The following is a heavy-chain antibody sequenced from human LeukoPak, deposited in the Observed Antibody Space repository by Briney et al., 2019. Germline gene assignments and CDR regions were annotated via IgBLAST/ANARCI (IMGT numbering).Heavy chain of an antibody. V-gene: IGHV3-30*04. D-gene: IGHD2-21*02. CDR1: GFTFSSYA. J-gene: IGHJ1*01. Sequence: GRSLRLSCAASGFTFSSYAMHWVRQAPGKGLEWVAVISYDGSNKYYADSVKGRFTISRDNSKNTLYLQMNSLRAEDTAVYYCARDQKYCGGDRPAEYFQHWGQGTLVTVSS. CDR3: ARDQKYCGGDRPAEYFQH. CDR2: ISYDGSNK.